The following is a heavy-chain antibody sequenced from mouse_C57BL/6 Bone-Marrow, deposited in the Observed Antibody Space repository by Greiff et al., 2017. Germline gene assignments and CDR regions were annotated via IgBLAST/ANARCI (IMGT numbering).Heavy chain of an antibody. Sequence: VQLKESGPGLVKPSQSLSLTCSVTGYSITSGYYWNWLRQFPGNKLEWMGYISYDGSNNYNPSLKNRISITRDTSKNQFFLKLNSVTTEDTATYCCARGDYWGQGTTLTVSS. V-gene: IGHV3-6*01. J-gene: IGHJ2*01. CDR3: ARGDY. CDR2: ISYDGSN. CDR1: GYSITSGYY.